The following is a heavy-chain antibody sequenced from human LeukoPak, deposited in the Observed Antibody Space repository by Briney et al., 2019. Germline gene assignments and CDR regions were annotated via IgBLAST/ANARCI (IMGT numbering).Heavy chain of an antibody. CDR3: AKNLNRGTIFGVVRSHYYGMDV. CDR2: ISGSGGST. CDR1: GFTFSSYA. Sequence: GGSLRLSCAASGFTFSSYAMSWVRQAPGKGLEWVLAISGSGGSTYYADSVKGRFTISRDNSKNTLYLQMNSLRAEDTAVYYCAKNLNRGTIFGVVRSHYYGMDVWGQGTTVTVSS. J-gene: IGHJ6*02. D-gene: IGHD3-3*01. V-gene: IGHV3-23*01.